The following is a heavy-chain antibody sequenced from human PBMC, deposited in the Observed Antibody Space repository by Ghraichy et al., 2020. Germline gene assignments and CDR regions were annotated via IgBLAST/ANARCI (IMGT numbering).Heavy chain of an antibody. CDR3: ARERDMDTAMVYNY. CDR2: ISYDGSNK. D-gene: IGHD5-18*01. Sequence: GGSLRLSCAASGFTFSSYDMHWVRQAPGKGLEWVAVISYDGSNKYYADSVKGRFTISRDNSKNTLYLQMNSLRAEDTAVYYCARERDMDTAMVYNYWGQGTLVTVSS. J-gene: IGHJ4*02. V-gene: IGHV3-30*04. CDR1: GFTFSSYD.